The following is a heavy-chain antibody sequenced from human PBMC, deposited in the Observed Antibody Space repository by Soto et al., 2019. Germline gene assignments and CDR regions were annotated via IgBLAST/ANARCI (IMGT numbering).Heavy chain of an antibody. D-gene: IGHD2-15*01. CDR2: IYYSGSA. Sequence: QVQLQESGPGLVKPSETLSLTCTVSGGSTSNYYCSWIRQPPGKGLEWIGYIYYSGSANYNPSLKSRVTISVDTSKNQFSLKLSSVTAADTAVYYCARAGAATLSDFWGQGTLVTVSS. CDR3: ARAGAATLSDF. CDR1: GGSTSNYY. V-gene: IGHV4-59*01. J-gene: IGHJ4*02.